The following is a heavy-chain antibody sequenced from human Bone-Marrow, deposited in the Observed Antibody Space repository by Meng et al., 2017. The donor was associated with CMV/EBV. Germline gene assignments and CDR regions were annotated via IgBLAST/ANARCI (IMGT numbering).Heavy chain of an antibody. V-gene: IGHV3-9*01. J-gene: IGHJ6*02. CDR2: ISWNSGSI. D-gene: IGHD2-2*01. Sequence: SLKISCAASGFTFDDYAMHWVRQAPGKGLEWVSGISWNSGSIGFADSVKGRFTISRDNSKNTLYLQMNRLRAEDTAVYYCARGGVVVIPAAISYYYYGMDVSGQGTTVTVSS. CDR3: ARGGVVVIPAAISYYYYGMDV. CDR1: GFTFDDYA.